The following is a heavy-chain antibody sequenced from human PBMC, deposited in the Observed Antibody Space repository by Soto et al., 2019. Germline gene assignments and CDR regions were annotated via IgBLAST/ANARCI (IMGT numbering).Heavy chain of an antibody. D-gene: IGHD3-16*01. Sequence: GGSLRLSCAASGFTFSFYAMHWVRQAPGKGLKWVAVISCNGRNKHYVDSVKGRFTISRDNSQDTLYLQMDSLRPDDTAVYYCARQAKIGDRSQFYFDSWGQGTLVTVSS. V-gene: IGHV3-30*04. J-gene: IGHJ4*02. CDR3: ARQAKIGDRSQFYFDS. CDR2: ISCNGRNK. CDR1: GFTFSFYA.